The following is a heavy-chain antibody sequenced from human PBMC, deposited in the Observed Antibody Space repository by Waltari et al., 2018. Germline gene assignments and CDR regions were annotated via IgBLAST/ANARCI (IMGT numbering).Heavy chain of an antibody. CDR3: VKDRKSEVLSVPNGMDV. J-gene: IGHJ6*02. CDR2: ISWNSGTI. Sequence: EAQLVESGGGLVQPGRSLRLSCAASGFTLGAYAMHWVRQAPGKGLEWVSGISWNSGTIVHADSVKGRFTISRDNAKNSLNLQMNSLRPEDTALYYCVKDRKSEVLSVPNGMDVWGQGTTVTVSS. V-gene: IGHV3-9*01. CDR1: GFTLGAYA. D-gene: IGHD3-16*01.